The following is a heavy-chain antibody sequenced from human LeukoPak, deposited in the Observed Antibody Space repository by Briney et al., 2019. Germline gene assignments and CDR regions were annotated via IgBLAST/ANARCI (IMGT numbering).Heavy chain of an antibody. CDR2: ISYSATT. V-gene: IGHV4-38-2*01. D-gene: IGHD3-16*01. Sequence: SETLSLTCAVFGFPTSSGFSWAWIRQSPGKGLEWIASISYSATTYYKPSLESRLFISADTSNNQFSVRLTSVTAADTAVYYCARVGAVPGTDPWGQGILVTVSS. J-gene: IGHJ5*02. CDR3: ARVGAVPGTDP. CDR1: GFPTSSGFS.